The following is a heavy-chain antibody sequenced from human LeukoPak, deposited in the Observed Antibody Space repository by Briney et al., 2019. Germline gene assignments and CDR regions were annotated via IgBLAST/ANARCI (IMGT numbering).Heavy chain of an antibody. CDR1: GYSFFSYY. CDR3: ARGPETGSFDY. CDR2: INPSGVTT. V-gene: IGHV1-46*01. J-gene: IGHJ4*02. D-gene: IGHD1-26*01. Sequence: ASVKVSCKASGYSFFSYYIHWVRQAPGQGLQWMGKINPSGVTTTYAQKFQDRVTMTRDMSTSTVYMELSSLNSEDTALYYCARGPETGSFDYWGQGTLVTVSS.